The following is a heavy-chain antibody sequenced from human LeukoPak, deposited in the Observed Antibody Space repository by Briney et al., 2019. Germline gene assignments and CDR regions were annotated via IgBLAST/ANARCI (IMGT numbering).Heavy chain of an antibody. CDR2: INPSGGST. J-gene: IGHJ5*02. CDR1: GYTFTSYY. Sequence: GASVKVSCKASGYTFTSYYMHWVRQAPGQGLEWMGIINPSGGSTSYAQQFQGRVTMTRDTSTSTVYMELSRLRSDDTAVYYCARDLKRELGWFDPWGQGTLVTVSS. D-gene: IGHD1-26*01. V-gene: IGHV1-46*01. CDR3: ARDLKRELGWFDP.